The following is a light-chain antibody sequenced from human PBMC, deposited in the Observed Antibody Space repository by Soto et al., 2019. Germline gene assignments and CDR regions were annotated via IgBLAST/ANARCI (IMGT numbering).Light chain of an antibody. CDR2: GAS. V-gene: IGKV1-6*01. J-gene: IGKJ1*01. CDR3: LQNHNYPRT. Sequence: AIQMTQSPSSLSASVEDRVTITCRASQDISDDVGWYQQTPGKAPKLLISGASRLQSGVPSRFSGSGSGAVFTLTITSLRPEDSATYYCLQNHNYPRTFGQGTKVEI. CDR1: QDISDD.